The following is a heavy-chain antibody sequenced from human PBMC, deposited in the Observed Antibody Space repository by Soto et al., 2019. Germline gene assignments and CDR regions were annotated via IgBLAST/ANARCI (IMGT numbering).Heavy chain of an antibody. CDR3: ARDPHYYHSGGYVDY. D-gene: IGHD3-22*01. J-gene: IGHJ4*02. V-gene: IGHV3-30-3*01. CDR1: RFTFSSYT. CDR2: ISYDGSSK. Sequence: GGSLRLSCAASRFTFSSYTMHWVRQAPGKGLEWVAVISYDGSSKYYADSVKGRFTISRDNSKDTLYLQMNSLRVEDTAVYYCARDPHYYHSGGYVDYWGQGTLVTVSS.